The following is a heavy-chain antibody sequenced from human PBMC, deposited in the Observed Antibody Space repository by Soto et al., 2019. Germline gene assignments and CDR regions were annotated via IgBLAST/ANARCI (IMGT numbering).Heavy chain of an antibody. D-gene: IGHD6-13*01. CDR2: ISGSSDTI. V-gene: IGHV3-48*02. CDR1: GFTLSSYN. Sequence: EVQLVESGGGLVQPGGSLRLSCAASGFTLSSYNRNWVRQAPGKGLEWVSYISGSSDTIYYADSVKGRFTISRDNAKNSLYLQMDSLRDEEAAVYYCARDHGGSTWFVGIYYYFGVDVWGQGTTVTVSS. CDR3: ARDHGGSTWFVGIYYYFGVDV. J-gene: IGHJ6*02.